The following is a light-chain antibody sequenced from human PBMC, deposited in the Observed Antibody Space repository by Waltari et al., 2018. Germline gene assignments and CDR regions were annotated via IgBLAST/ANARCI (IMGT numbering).Light chain of an antibody. CDR2: AAS. Sequence: DIQMTQSPSSVSASVGDRVTITCRASQGISSWLAWYQKKPGKAPKLLIYAASSLQSGVPSRFSGSGSGTHFTLTISSLQPEDFATYYCQQANTNTFPPTFGQGTKVEIK. CDR1: QGISSW. V-gene: IGKV1-12*02. J-gene: IGKJ1*01. CDR3: QQANTNTFPPT.